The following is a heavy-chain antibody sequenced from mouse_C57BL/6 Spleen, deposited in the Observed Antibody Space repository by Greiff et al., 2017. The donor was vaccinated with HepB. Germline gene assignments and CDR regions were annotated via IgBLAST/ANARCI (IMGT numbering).Heavy chain of an antibody. Sequence: VQLQQSGPELVKPGASVKISCKASGYAFSSSWMNWVKQRPGKGLEWIGRIYPGDGDTNYNGKFKGKATLTADKSSSTAYMQLSSLTSEDSAVYFCASVYGSSYPMDYWGQGTSVTVSS. CDR3: ASVYGSSYPMDY. D-gene: IGHD1-1*01. CDR2: IYPGDGDT. CDR1: GYAFSSSW. J-gene: IGHJ4*01. V-gene: IGHV1-82*01.